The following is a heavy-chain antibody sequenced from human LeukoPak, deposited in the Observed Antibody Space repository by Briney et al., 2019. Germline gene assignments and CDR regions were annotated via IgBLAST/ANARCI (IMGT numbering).Heavy chain of an antibody. Sequence: KPSETLSLTCTVSGGSISSYYWSWIRQPPGKGLEWIGYIYYSGSTNYNPSLKSRVTISEDTPKNQFSLRLSSVTAADTAVYYCARVYYDFWSGYPIGGSFDYWGQGTLVTVSS. J-gene: IGHJ4*02. CDR2: IYYSGST. CDR3: ARVYYDFWSGYPIGGSFDY. D-gene: IGHD3-3*01. CDR1: GGSISSYY. V-gene: IGHV4-59*01.